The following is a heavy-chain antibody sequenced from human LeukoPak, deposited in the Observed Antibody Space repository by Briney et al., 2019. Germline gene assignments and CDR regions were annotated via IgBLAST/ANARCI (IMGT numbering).Heavy chain of an antibody. V-gene: IGHV4-39*07. D-gene: IGHD1-26*01. CDR3: ASGSGSYPPGAFDI. CDR2: IYYSGST. Sequence: SETLSLTCTVSGGSISSSSYYWGWIRQAPGKGLEWIGSIYYSGSTYYNPSLKSRVTISVDTSKNQFSLKLSSVTAADTAVYYCASGSGSYPPGAFDIWGQGTMVTVSS. CDR1: GGSISSSSYY. J-gene: IGHJ3*02.